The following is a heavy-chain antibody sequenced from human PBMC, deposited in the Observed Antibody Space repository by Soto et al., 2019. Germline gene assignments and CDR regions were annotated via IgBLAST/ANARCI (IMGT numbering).Heavy chain of an antibody. D-gene: IGHD6-13*01. J-gene: IGHJ4*02. V-gene: IGHV3-33*01. CDR1: GFTFSSYG. CDR3: ARDGGIAAAGTYLDY. Sequence: HPGGSLRLSCAASGFTFSSYGMHWVRQAPGKGLEWVAVIWYDGSNKYYADSVKGRFTISRDNSKNTLYLQMNSLRAEDTAVYYCARDGGIAAAGTYLDYWGQGTLVTVSS. CDR2: IWYDGSNK.